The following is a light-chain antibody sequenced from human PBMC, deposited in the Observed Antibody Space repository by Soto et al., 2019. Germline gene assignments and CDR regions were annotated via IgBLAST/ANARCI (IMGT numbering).Light chain of an antibody. CDR3: NSQRSSGTRV. V-gene: IGLV2-14*01. J-gene: IGLJ1*01. Sequence: QSALAQPASVSGSPGQSITISCTGTSSDVGGYKHVSWYQHHPGKAPKLMIHEVSNRPSGVSNRFSGSKSGYTASLTISGLQAEDEADYYCNSQRSSGTRVFGTGTKLTVL. CDR2: EVS. CDR1: SSDVGGYKH.